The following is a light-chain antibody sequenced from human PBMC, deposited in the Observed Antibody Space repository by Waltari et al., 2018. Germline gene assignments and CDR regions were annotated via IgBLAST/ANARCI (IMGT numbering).Light chain of an antibody. CDR1: RSVTHF. J-gene: IGKJ1*01. Sequence: EIVMTQSPATLSVSPGESVTPSCRASRSVTHFLVWYQQKPGQAPRPVIYDAAYRAAVVPGRFSGTGSGTGFTLTITSLEPEDFAVYYCQHRANRPPWTFGQGTKV. V-gene: IGKV3-11*01. CDR3: QHRANRPPWT. CDR2: DAA.